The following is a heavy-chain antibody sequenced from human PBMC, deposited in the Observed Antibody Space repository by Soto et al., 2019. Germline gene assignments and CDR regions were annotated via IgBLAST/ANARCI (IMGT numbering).Heavy chain of an antibody. CDR2: LSYDGDKE. V-gene: IGHV3-30*18. J-gene: IGHJ4*02. CDR1: AFSFSDYG. CDR3: GKDLMGEQWLGVMHY. D-gene: IGHD6-19*01. Sequence: QVQLEESGGNVVQPGRSLRLSCAASAFSFSDYGMHWVRQAPGKGLESVALLSYDGDKEYYADSVKGRFTISRDNSKNTVFLQMNSLRPEDTAVYYCGKDLMGEQWLGVMHYWGQGTLVTVSS.